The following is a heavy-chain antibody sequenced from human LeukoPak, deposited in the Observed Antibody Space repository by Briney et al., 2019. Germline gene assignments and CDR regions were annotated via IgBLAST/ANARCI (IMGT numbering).Heavy chain of an antibody. CDR3: LRGLTLNYYYYGMDV. CDR1: GGSFSSYY. V-gene: IGHV4-34*01. J-gene: IGHJ6*02. D-gene: IGHD3-10*01. Sequence: SETLSLTCAVYGGSFSSYYWNWIRQPPGKGLEWIGEIYHSGSTRYNPSLRSRVTISVDTSKNQFSLTLSSVYYCARGRGGMLRGLTLNYYYYGMDVWCQGTTVTVSS. CDR2: IYHSGST.